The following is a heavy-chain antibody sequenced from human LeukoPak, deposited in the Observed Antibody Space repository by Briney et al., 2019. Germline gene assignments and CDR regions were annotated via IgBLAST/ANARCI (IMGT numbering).Heavy chain of an antibody. Sequence: GGSLRLSCAASGFTFSSYAMHWVRQAPGKGLEWVAVISYDGSNKYYADSVKGRFTISRDNSKNTLYLQMNGLRAEDTAVYYCARTVTTVTTSPRLNWFDPWGQGTLVTVSS. J-gene: IGHJ5*02. D-gene: IGHD4-11*01. CDR2: ISYDGSNK. CDR1: GFTFSSYA. V-gene: IGHV3-30-3*01. CDR3: ARTVTTVTTSPRLNWFDP.